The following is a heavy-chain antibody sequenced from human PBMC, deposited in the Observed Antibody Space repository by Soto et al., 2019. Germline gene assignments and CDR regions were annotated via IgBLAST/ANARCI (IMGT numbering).Heavy chain of an antibody. V-gene: IGHV1-3*05. D-gene: IGHD2-21*02. CDR1: GYTFTSYA. Sequence: QVQLVQSGAEEKKPGASVKVSCKASGYTFTSYAMHWVRQAPGQRLEWMGWINAGNGNTKYSQKFQGRVTITRDTPGTTAYTELTSLRSKDTSVYYCASVWVMVTVPDYWGQGVLVTVS. CDR2: INAGNGNT. CDR3: ASVWVMVTVPDY. J-gene: IGHJ4*02.